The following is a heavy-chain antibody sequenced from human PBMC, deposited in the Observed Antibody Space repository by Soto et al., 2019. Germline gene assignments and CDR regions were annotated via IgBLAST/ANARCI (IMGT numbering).Heavy chain of an antibody. CDR2: ISNRGTTI. CDR3: ARVSLEVYATVAH. V-gene: IGHV3-11*01. Sequence: GGSLRLSCVASGLILSDYYMSWVRQAPGKGLEWVSYISNRGTTIHYADSVKGRFTMSRDNARNSLYLQMNSLRGEDTALYYCARVSLEVYATVAHWGQGTLVTVSS. CDR1: GLILSDYY. J-gene: IGHJ4*02. D-gene: IGHD2-8*02.